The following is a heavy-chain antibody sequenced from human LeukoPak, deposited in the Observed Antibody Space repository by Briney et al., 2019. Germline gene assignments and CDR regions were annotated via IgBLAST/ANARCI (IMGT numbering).Heavy chain of an antibody. CDR3: ASPRSCTSSSCYFAY. Sequence: GGSLRLSCAASGFTFSSYWMHWVREAPGKGPVWVSRINSDGSSTDYADSVKGRFTISRDNAKNTLYLQMHSLRAEDTAMYYCASPRSCTSSSCYFAYWGQGTLVTVSS. CDR2: INSDGSST. D-gene: IGHD2-2*01. J-gene: IGHJ4*02. CDR1: GFTFSSYW. V-gene: IGHV3-74*01.